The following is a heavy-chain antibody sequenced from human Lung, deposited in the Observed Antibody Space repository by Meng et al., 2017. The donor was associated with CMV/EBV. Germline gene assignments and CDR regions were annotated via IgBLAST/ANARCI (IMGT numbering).Heavy chain of an antibody. CDR3: ARVAGGGNSPFDY. D-gene: IGHD4-23*01. CDR2: INPSGGSS. J-gene: IGHJ4*02. Sequence: ASVKVSXKSFGYTFTTYYMRWVRQAPGQGLEWMELINPSGGSSRYAQRFPGSVTMTRDTSTSTVYMELSSLRSEDTAVYYCARVAGGGNSPFDYWGQGTLVXVSS. CDR1: GYTFTTYY. V-gene: IGHV1-46*01.